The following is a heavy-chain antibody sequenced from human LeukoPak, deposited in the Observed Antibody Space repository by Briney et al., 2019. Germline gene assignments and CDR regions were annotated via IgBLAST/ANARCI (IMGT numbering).Heavy chain of an antibody. CDR3: ATLYCSGGSCYLDY. D-gene: IGHD2-15*01. J-gene: IGHJ4*02. CDR2: LDPEDGET. V-gene: IGHV1-24*01. CDR1: GYTLTELS. Sequence: ASVTVSCKVSGYTLTELSMHWVRQAPGKGLEWMGGLDPEDGETIYAQKSQGRVTMTEDTSTDTAYMELSSLRSEDTAVYYCATLYCSGGSCYLDYWGQGTLVTVSS.